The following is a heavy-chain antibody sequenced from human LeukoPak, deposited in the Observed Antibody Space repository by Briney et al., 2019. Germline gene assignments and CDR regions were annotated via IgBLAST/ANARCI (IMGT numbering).Heavy chain of an antibody. CDR1: GYTFTSYG. CDR2: ISVYNGNT. Sequence: ASVKVSCKASGYTFTSYGISWVRQAPGQGLEWMGWISVYNGNTNYAQKLQGRVTMTTDASTSTAYMELRSLRSDDTAVYYCARGRTRSNWNYWYFDLWGRGTLVTVSS. CDR3: ARGRTRSNWNYWYFDL. J-gene: IGHJ2*01. V-gene: IGHV1-18*01. D-gene: IGHD1-20*01.